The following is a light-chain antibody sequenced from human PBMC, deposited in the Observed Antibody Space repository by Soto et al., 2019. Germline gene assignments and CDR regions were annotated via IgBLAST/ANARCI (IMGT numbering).Light chain of an antibody. J-gene: IGKJ1*01. CDR3: QHYNDYSRI. CDR1: QSISSW. CDR2: MAS. V-gene: IGKV1-5*03. Sequence: DIQMTQSPSTLSASIGDRVTITCRASQSISSWLAWYQQKPGKAPKLLIYMASNLHSGVPSRFSRSGAGTEFTLNISSLQPDDFATYYCQHYNDYSRIFGQGTKVQIK.